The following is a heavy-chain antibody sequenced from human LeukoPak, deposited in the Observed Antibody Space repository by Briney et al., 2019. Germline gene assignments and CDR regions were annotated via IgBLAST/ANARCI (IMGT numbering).Heavy chain of an antibody. CDR3: ARDPRMMMTFGAVGAGYYHYHGMDV. CDR1: GGSISTYY. CDR2: ILLNGTS. V-gene: IGHV4-4*08. D-gene: IGHD3-16*01. Sequence: SETLSLTCTVSGGSISTYYWSWIRQPPGKGLEWIGYILLNGTSDYNASLKSRVTISLDTSKKQFSLKLNSVTVADTAVYYCARDPRMMMTFGAVGAGYYHYHGMDVWGQGTTVTVSS. J-gene: IGHJ6*02.